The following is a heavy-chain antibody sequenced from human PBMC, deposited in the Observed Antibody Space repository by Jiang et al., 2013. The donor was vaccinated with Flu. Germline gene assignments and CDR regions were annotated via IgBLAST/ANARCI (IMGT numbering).Heavy chain of an antibody. CDR1: GYTFTSYD. J-gene: IGHJ4*02. V-gene: IGHV1-8*01. CDR2: MNPDSGST. CDR3: ARGSWSGYYYPLHY. Sequence: SGAEVKKPGASVKVSCKASGYTFTSYDMNWVRQAAGQGLEWMGWMNPDSGSTGYAQEFQGRVTMTSNTSISTAYMELSSLRSEDTAVYYCARGSWSGYYYPLHYWGQGTLVTVSS. D-gene: IGHD3-3*01.